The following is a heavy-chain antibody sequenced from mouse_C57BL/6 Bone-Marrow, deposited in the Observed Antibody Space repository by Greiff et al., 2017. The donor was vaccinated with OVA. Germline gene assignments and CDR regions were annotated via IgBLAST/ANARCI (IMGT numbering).Heavy chain of an antibody. CDR1: GFNIKDDY. J-gene: IGHJ4*01. CDR2: IDPENGDT. CDR3: TTLDYSYAMGY. V-gene: IGHV14-4*01. D-gene: IGHD2-4*01. Sequence: EVQVVESGAELVRPGASVKLSCTASGFNIKDDYMHWVKQRPEQGLEWIGWIDPENGDTEYASKFQGKAPIPADTSSNTAYLQLSSLTSEDTAVYYCTTLDYSYAMGYWGQGTSVTVSS.